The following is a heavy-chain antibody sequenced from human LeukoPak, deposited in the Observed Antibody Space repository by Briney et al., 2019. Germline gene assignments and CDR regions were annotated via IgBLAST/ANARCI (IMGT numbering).Heavy chain of an antibody. J-gene: IGHJ6*03. V-gene: IGHV4-4*07. CDR1: GGSISSYY. CDR2: IYTSGST. D-gene: IGHD3-3*01. CDR3: ANTILGDYYYYYMDV. Sequence: SETLSLTCTVSGGSISSYYWSWIRQPAGKGLEWIGRIYTSGSTNYNPSLKSRVTISVDTSKNQFSLKLSSVTAADTAVYYCANTILGDYYYYYMDVWGKGTTVTVSS.